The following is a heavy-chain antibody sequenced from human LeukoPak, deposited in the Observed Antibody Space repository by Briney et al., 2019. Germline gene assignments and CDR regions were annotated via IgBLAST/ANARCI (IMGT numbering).Heavy chain of an antibody. CDR3: TAGVERGTKHFTY. D-gene: IGHD3-16*01. V-gene: IGHV3-15*01. J-gene: IGHJ4*02. CDR1: GFTPRNAW. Sequence: GGSLRLSCAASGFTPRNAWMNWVRQAPGKGLEWVGRIKNKGDGGTTDYAAPVKGRFTISRDDSKDTVYLQMNSLKAEDTAVYYCTAGVERGTKHFTYWGQVTLVTVSS. CDR2: IKNKGDGGTT.